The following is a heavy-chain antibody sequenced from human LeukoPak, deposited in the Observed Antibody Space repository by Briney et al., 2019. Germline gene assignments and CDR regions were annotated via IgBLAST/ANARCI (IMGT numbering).Heavy chain of an antibody. CDR3: VRDRAEGRAWVEFDP. CDR1: GFTVSSYG. V-gene: IGHV3-66*02. CDR2: VYSDGVT. J-gene: IGHJ5*02. Sequence: AGGSLRLSCAASGFTVSSYGMSWVRQAPGKGPEWVSLVYSDGVTRYADSVQGRFTISRDNSKNTVCLQMNNLRVEDTAVYHCVRDRAEGRAWVEFDPWGQGILVTVSS.